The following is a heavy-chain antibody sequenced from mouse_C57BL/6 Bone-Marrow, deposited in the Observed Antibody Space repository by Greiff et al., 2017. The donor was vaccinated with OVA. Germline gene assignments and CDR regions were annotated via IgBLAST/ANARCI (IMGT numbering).Heavy chain of an antibody. CDR1: GYTFTSYW. J-gene: IGHJ4*01. CDR3: VRRYYGSSYAMDY. V-gene: IGHV1-69*01. Sequence: QVQLQQSGAELVMPGASVKLSCKASGYTFTSYWMHWVKQRPGQGLEWIGEIDPSDSYTNYNQKFKGKSTLTVDKSSSTAYMQLSSLTSEDSAVYYCVRRYYGSSYAMDYWGQGISVTVSS. CDR2: IDPSDSYT. D-gene: IGHD1-1*01.